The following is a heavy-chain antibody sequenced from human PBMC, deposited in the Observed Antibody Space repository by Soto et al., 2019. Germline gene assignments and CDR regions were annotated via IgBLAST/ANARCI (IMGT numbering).Heavy chain of an antibody. CDR2: IIPIFGTA. CDR1: GGTFSSYA. V-gene: IGHV1-69*13. CDR3: ARGQQQLNYYYYGMDV. D-gene: IGHD6-13*01. Sequence: SVKVSCKASGGTFSSYAISWVRQAPGQGLEWMGGIIPIFGTASYAQKFQGRVTITADESTSTAYMELSSLRSEDTAVYYCARGQQQLNYYYYGMDVWGQGTTVTVSS. J-gene: IGHJ6*02.